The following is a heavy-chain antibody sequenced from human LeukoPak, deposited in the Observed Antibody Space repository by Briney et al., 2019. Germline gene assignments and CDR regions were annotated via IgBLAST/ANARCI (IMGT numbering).Heavy chain of an antibody. V-gene: IGHV4-4*02. J-gene: IGHJ4*02. D-gene: IGHD5/OR15-5a*01. CDR2: IYHSGST. CDR3: ARRVVSRYFDY. CDR1: GASISSSHW. Sequence: PSGTLSLTCAVSGASISSSHWWSWVRQPPGKGLEWIGEIYHSGSTNYNPSLKSRVTISVDKSKNQFSLELNSVTAADTAVYYCARRVVSRYFDYWGQGTLVTVSS.